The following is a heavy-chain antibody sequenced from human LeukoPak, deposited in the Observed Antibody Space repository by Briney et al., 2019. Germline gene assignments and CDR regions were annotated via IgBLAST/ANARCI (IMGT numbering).Heavy chain of an antibody. CDR3: ARDLVTVTKGFDN. CDR2: ISYIGST. V-gene: IGHV4-59*11. J-gene: IGHJ3*02. D-gene: IGHD4-17*01. CDR1: GDSFSSHY. Sequence: SETLSLTCAVSGDSFSSHYWTWIRRPPGKGLEWIGYISYIGSTNYNPSLKSRVTISIDTSKNQFSLKLSSVTAADTAVYYCARDLVTVTKGFDNWGQGTMVSVSS.